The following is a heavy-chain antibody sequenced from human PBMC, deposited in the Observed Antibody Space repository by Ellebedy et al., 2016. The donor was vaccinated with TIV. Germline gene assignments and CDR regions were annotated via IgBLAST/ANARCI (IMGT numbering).Heavy chain of an antibody. Sequence: SETLSLTXTVSGGSISSSSYYWGWIRQPPGKGLEWIGYIYYSGSTYYNPSLKSRVTISVDTSKNQFSLKLSSVTAADTAVYYCARDRIAAEYYYYGMDVWGQGTTVTVSS. V-gene: IGHV4-39*07. D-gene: IGHD6-13*01. CDR2: IYYSGST. J-gene: IGHJ6*02. CDR1: GGSISSSSYY. CDR3: ARDRIAAEYYYYGMDV.